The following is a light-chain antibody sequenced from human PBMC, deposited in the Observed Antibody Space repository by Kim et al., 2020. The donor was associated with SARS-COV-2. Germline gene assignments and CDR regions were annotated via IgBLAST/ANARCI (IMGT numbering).Light chain of an antibody. J-gene: IGLJ2*01. CDR1: SSDVGGYNY. CDR3: CSYTGSSTMV. V-gene: IGLV2-11*03. Sequence: GQSVTISCTGTSSDVGGYNYVSWYQKYPGKAPKLMIYDVSKRPSGVPDRFSGSKSGNTASPTISGLQAEDEADYYCCSYTGSSTMVFGGGTQLTVL. CDR2: DVS.